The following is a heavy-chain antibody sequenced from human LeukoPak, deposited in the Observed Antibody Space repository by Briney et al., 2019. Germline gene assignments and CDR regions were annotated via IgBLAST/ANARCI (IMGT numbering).Heavy chain of an antibody. Sequence: SVKVSCKASGGTFSSYAISWVRQAPGQGLEWMGRIIPILGIANYTQKFQGRVTITADKSTSTAYMELSSLRSEDTAVYYCARDAVATRYFDYWGQGTLVTVSS. V-gene: IGHV1-69*04. J-gene: IGHJ4*02. D-gene: IGHD5-24*01. CDR1: GGTFSSYA. CDR3: ARDAVATRYFDY. CDR2: IIPILGIA.